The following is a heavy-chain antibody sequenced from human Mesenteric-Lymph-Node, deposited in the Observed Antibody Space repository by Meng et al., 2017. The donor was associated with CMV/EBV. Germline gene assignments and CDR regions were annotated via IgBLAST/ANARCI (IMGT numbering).Heavy chain of an antibody. J-gene: IGHJ6*02. CDR2: MNPNSGNT. D-gene: IGHD3-3*01. V-gene: IGHV1-8*03. Sequence: AVTVSCKASGYTFTSYDINWVRQATGQGLGWMGWMNPNSGNTGYAQKFQGRVTITRNTSISTAYMELSSLRSEDTAVYYCARARPITIFGVVIRYYYGMDVWGQGTTVTVSS. CDR3: ARARPITIFGVVIRYYYGMDV. CDR1: GYTFTSYD.